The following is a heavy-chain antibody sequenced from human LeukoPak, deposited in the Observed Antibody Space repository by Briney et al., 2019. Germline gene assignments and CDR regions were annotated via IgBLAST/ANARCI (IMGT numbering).Heavy chain of an antibody. CDR2: TTDSGEST. Sequence: GGFLRLSCAASGFAFGNTGMSWVRQTPGKGLEWVSTTTDSGESTHYADAVKGRFTMSRDNSKNTLYLQLNSLRAEDTAVYYCARDVSMDIGGSDCWGPGTLVTVSS. CDR3: ARDVSMDIGGSDC. J-gene: IGHJ4*02. V-gene: IGHV3-23*01. D-gene: IGHD2-2*03. CDR1: GFAFGNTG.